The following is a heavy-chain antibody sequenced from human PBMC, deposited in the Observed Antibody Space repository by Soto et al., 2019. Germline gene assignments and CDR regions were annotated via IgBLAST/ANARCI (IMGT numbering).Heavy chain of an antibody. CDR1: GFSLSTSGVG. CDR2: IYWDGND. J-gene: IGHJ4*02. CDR3: AHRLSGSYWDY. D-gene: IGHD1-26*01. V-gene: IGHV2-5*02. Sequence: QITLKESGPTLVKPTQTLTLTCTFSGFSLSTSGVGVGWIRQPPGKALEWLAVIYWDGNDRYSPSLKSRLTITKDTSKNQVVLTMTNMDPVDTATYYCAHRLSGSYWDYWGQGTLVTVSS.